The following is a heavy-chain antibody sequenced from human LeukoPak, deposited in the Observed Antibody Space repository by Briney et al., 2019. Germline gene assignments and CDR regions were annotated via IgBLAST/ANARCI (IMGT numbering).Heavy chain of an antibody. Sequence: GGSLRLSCAASGFTFSDYYMSWIRQAPGKGLEWVSYISSSGSTIYYADSVKGRFTISRDNAKSSLYLQMNSLRAEDTAVYYCARDRAIAAAGTLSRIDPWGQGTLVTVSS. V-gene: IGHV3-11*01. J-gene: IGHJ5*02. D-gene: IGHD6-13*01. CDR1: GFTFSDYY. CDR2: ISSSGSTI. CDR3: ARDRAIAAAGTLSRIDP.